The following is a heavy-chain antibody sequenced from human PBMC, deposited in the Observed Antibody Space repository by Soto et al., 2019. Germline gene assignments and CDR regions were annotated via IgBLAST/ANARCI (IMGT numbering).Heavy chain of an antibody. CDR2: ISGSGGST. D-gene: IGHD6-13*01. Sequence: PGGSLRLSCAASGFTFSSYAMSWVRQAPGKGLEWVSAISGSGGSTYYADSVQGRFTITRDNTKNTLYLQMNSLRAEDTAVYYCAKRFSSSWYSAHKFDYWGQGTLVTVSS. CDR1: GFTFSSYA. J-gene: IGHJ4*02. CDR3: AKRFSSSWYSAHKFDY. V-gene: IGHV3-23*01.